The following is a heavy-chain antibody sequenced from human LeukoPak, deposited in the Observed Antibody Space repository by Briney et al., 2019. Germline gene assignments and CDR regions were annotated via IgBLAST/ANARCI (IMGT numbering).Heavy chain of an antibody. CDR3: AKGAAMVQGVLDP. CDR1: GFTFSSYG. J-gene: IGHJ5*02. V-gene: IGHV3-30*18. D-gene: IGHD3-10*01. CDR2: ISYDGSNK. Sequence: PGGSLRLSCAASGFTFSSYGMHWVRQAPGKGLEWVAVISYDGSNKYYADSVKGRFTISRDNSKNTLYLQMNSLRAEDMAVYYCAKGAAMVQGVLDPWGQGTLVTVSS.